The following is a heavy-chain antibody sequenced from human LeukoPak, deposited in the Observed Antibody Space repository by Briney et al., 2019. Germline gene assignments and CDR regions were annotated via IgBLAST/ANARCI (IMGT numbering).Heavy chain of an antibody. CDR1: GYTFTSYG. V-gene: IGHV1-18*01. CDR2: ISAYNGNT. CDR3: ARDSSWGDIVATIPTFNYFDY. D-gene: IGHD5-12*01. J-gene: IGHJ4*02. Sequence: ASVKVSCKASGYTFTSYGISWVRQAPGQGLEWMGWISAYNGNTNYAQKLQGRVTMTTDTSTSTAYMELRSLRSDDTAVYYCARDSSWGDIVATIPTFNYFDYWGQGTLVTVSS.